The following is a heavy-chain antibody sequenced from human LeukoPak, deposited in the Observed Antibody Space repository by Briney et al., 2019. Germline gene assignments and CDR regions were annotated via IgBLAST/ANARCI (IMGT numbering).Heavy chain of an antibody. CDR1: GFTVSSKY. D-gene: IGHD6-25*01. V-gene: IGHV3-66*01. J-gene: IGHJ4*02. Sequence: GGSLRLSCAASGFTVSSKYMSWVRQAPGKGLEWVSSICSGGSKFYADSVKGRFTISRDKSKNTLYLQMNSLRADDTAVYYYAREAATAAFDYWGQGTLVTVSS. CDR2: ICSGGSK. CDR3: AREAATAAFDY.